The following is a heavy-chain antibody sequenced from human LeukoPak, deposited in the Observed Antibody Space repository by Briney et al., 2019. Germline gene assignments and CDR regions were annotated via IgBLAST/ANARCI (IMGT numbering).Heavy chain of an antibody. CDR2: IYYSGST. D-gene: IGHD6-6*01. J-gene: IGHJ4*02. CDR1: GGSISSYY. Sequence: SETLSLTCTVSGGSISSYYWSWIRQPPGKGLEWIGYIYYSGSTNYNPSLKSRVTISVDTSKNQFPLKLSSVTAADTAVYYCARADYSSSSYFDYWGQGTLVTVSS. CDR3: ARADYSSSSYFDY. V-gene: IGHV4-59*01.